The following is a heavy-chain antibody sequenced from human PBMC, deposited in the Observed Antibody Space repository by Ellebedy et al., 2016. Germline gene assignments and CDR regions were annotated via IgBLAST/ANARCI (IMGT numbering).Heavy chain of an antibody. J-gene: IGHJ4*02. Sequence: GESLKISXAASGFTFSSYAMHWVRQAPGKGLEWVAVISYDGSNKYYADSVKGRFTISRDNSKNTLYLQMNSLRAEDTAVYYCARGLGYSVSWGQGTLVTVSP. V-gene: IGHV3-30*04. CDR1: GFTFSSYA. CDR3: ARGLGYSVS. D-gene: IGHD6-13*01. CDR2: ISYDGSNK.